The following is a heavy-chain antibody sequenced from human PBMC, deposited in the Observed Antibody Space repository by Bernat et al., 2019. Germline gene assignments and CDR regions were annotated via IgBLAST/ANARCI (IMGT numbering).Heavy chain of an antibody. CDR2: VYSSGST. Sequence: QLQLQESGPGLVKPSETLSLTCTVSAGSISSNNYFWGWIREPPGKGLEWIGSVYSSGSTYYNPSLKGRVTISVETSKSRVSLELSSVTAADKAVYYCATPWRATYYYGSSGYYGWDAFDSWGQGTMVTVSS. D-gene: IGHD3-22*01. V-gene: IGHV4-39*01. CDR1: AGSISSNNYF. CDR3: ATPWRATYYYGSSGYYGWDAFDS. J-gene: IGHJ3*02.